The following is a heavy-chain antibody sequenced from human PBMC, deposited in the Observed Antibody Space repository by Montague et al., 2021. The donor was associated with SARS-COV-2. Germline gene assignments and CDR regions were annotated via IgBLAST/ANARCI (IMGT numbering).Heavy chain of an antibody. CDR3: AAGQSSSWL. J-gene: IGHJ4*02. D-gene: IGHD6-13*01. CDR2: IRQDGSEK. V-gene: IGHV3-7*01. CDR1: GFTFSSYW. Sequence: SLRLSCAASGFTFSSYWMSWVRQAPGKGLEWVATIRQDGSEKYYVDSVKGRFTISRDNAKNSLYLQMNSLRAEDTAVYYCAAGQSSSWLWGQGTLVTVSS.